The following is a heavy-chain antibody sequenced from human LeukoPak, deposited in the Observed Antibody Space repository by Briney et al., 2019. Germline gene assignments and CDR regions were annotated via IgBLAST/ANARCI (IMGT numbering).Heavy chain of an antibody. CDR3: AKQVSSSPEGRDYYYYGMDV. CDR1: GFTVSSNY. Sequence: PGGSLRLSCAASGFTVSSNYMSWVRQAPGKGLEWVSAISGSGGSTYYADSVKGRFTISRDNSKNTLYLQMNSLRAEDTAVYYCAKQVSSSPEGRDYYYYGMDVWGQGTTVTVSS. CDR2: ISGSGGST. V-gene: IGHV3-23*01. J-gene: IGHJ6*02. D-gene: IGHD6-13*01.